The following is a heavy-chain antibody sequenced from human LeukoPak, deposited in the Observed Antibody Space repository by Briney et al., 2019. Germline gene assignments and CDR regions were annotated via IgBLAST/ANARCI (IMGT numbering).Heavy chain of an antibody. J-gene: IGHJ4*02. D-gene: IGHD2-15*01. V-gene: IGHV3-30*04. CDR2: ISYDGSNK. CDR3: ARVVGGWGVYFDY. CDR1: GFTFSTYA. Sequence: GRSLRLSCAASGFTFSTYAMHWVRQAPGKGLEWVAVISYDGSNKYYADSVKGRFTISRDGSKNTLYLQMNSLRAEGTAVYYCARVVGGWGVYFDYWGQGTLVTVS.